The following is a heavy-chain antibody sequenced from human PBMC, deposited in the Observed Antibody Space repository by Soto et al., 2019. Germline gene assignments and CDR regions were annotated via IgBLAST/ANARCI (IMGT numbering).Heavy chain of an antibody. CDR1: GFTFSDYY. CDR3: ARERRYCSSTSCYGYYYGMDV. J-gene: IGHJ6*02. Sequence: QVQLVESGGGLVKPGGSLRLSCAASGFTFSDYYMSWIRQAPGKGLEWVSYISSSSSYTNYADSVKGRFTISRDNAKNSLYLQMKSLRAEDTAVYYCARERRYCSSTSCYGYYYGMDVWGQGTTVTVSS. D-gene: IGHD2-2*01. V-gene: IGHV3-11*06. CDR2: ISSSSSYT.